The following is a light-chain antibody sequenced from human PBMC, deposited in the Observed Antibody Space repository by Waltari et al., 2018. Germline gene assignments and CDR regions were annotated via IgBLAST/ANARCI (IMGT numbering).Light chain of an antibody. CDR1: EDIDKN. CDR3: QQGYGFPYT. V-gene: IGKV1-33*01. J-gene: IGKJ2*01. Sequence: DIQMTQSPSSLSASVGESVQITCQSSEDIDKNLSWDQQRPGKAPKLLISGTSTLQSGIPSRFHGSGSGADFTLTVYSLQPEDFATYYCQQGYGFPYTFGQGTTVEIK. CDR2: GTS.